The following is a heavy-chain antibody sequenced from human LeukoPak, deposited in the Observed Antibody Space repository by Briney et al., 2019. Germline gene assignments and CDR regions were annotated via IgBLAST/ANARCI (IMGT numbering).Heavy chain of an antibody. J-gene: IGHJ4*02. CDR1: GVSINDYY. CDR2: ISHTEGT. CDR3: ARIRCGHSGSVCYNH. D-gene: IGHD3-9*01. Sequence: PSETLSFTCGVFGVSINDYYWSWIRQSPGKGLEWIGEISHTEGTRYNPSLESRVTMSVGTSENQLSLKLIFVTAADTAVYYCARIRCGHSGSVCYNHWGLGTLVTASS. V-gene: IGHV4-34*01.